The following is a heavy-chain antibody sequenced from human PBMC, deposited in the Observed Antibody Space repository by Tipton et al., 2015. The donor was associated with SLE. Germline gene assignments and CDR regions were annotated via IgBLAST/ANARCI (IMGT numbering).Heavy chain of an antibody. V-gene: IGHV4-39*02. J-gene: IGHJ3*02. D-gene: IGHD2-21*01. CDR3: AREAWGHAFDI. CDR2: IYYSGRT. Sequence: TLSLTCTVSGDSIGSSSNYWGWIRQPPGKGLVGIGGIYYSGRTYYNPSLKSRVTISVDTSKNQFSLKLSSVTAADTAVYYCAREAWGHAFDIWGQGTMVTVSS. CDR1: GDSIGSSSNY.